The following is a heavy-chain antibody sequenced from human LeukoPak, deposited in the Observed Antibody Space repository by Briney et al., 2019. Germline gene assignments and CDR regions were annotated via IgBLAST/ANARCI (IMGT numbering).Heavy chain of an antibody. J-gene: IGHJ4*02. CDR3: AKGTIAAAGTDCDY. D-gene: IGHD6-13*01. Sequence: GGSLRLSCVASGFTFSNYAMNWVRQAPGKGLEWVSAISGRDGYTYYADSVKGRFTISRDNSKDTLFLHMSSLRAEDTAVYYCAKGTIAAAGTDCDYWGQGTQVTVSS. CDR2: ISGRDGYT. V-gene: IGHV3-23*01. CDR1: GFTFSNYA.